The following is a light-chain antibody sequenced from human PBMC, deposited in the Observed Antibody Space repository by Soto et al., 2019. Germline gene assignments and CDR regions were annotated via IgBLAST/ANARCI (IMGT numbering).Light chain of an antibody. Sequence: EVVMIQSPVSLPSTLGQPASISCRSSQNLLYSDGNTYLNWFHQRPGQSPRRLIYKVSNRDSGVPDRFSGSGSGTDFTLKISRVEAEDVGIYYCMQGTYWVYTFGQGTKLEIK. CDR2: KVS. J-gene: IGKJ2*01. CDR3: MQGTYWVYT. CDR1: QNLLYSDGNTY. V-gene: IGKV2-30*01.